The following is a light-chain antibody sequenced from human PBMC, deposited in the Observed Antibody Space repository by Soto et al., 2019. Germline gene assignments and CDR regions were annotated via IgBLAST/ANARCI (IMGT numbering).Light chain of an antibody. CDR2: GAS. CDR1: QSVSSN. J-gene: IGKJ3*01. Sequence: EIVMTQSPATLSVSPGERATLSCRASQSVSSNLAWYQQKSGQAPRLLIYGASTRATGIPARFSGSGSGTEFTLTISSLQSEDFAVYYCQQYNNWPPGTFGPGTKVDIK. CDR3: QQYNNWPPGT. V-gene: IGKV3-15*01.